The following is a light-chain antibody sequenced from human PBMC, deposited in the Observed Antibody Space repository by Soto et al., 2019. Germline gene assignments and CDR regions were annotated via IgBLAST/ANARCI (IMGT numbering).Light chain of an antibody. V-gene: IGKV3D-15*01. CDR1: QSINSD. CDR3: QHYSGDRAT. CDR2: GAS. Sequence: EIVMTQSPATLSVSPGETTRLSCRASQSINSDVAWYQQKVGQTPRLLIHGASTRATGIAARFSGSGSGTEFTLTISSLRPDDFATYYCQHYSGDRATFGQGTKVDNK. J-gene: IGKJ1*01.